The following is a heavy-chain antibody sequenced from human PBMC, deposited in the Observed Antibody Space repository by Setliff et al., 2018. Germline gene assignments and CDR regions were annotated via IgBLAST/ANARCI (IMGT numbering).Heavy chain of an antibody. D-gene: IGHD6-6*01. J-gene: IGHJ4*02. Sequence: SETLSLTCAASGGTFTYYYWTWIRQSPAKGLEWIGEITHTGTTGSTKYNPSLKSRVTMSIDTSKNQFSLMVTSVTAADTVVYYCARGRNVASRLLDSWGQGTLVTVSS. V-gene: IGHV4-34*01. CDR2: ITHTGTTGST. CDR1: GGTFTYYY. CDR3: ARGRNVASRLLDS.